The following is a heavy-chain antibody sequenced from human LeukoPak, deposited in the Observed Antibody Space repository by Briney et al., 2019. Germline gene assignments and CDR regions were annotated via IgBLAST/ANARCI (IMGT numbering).Heavy chain of an antibody. CDR2: ISGSDGST. Sequence: GGSLRLSCAASGFTFSAYSMNWVRQAPGKGLEWVSAISGSDGSTYYADSVVGRFTISRDNSKNTLYLQMNSLRAEDTAVYFCANTFYDFWSGYIHYWGQGTLVTVSS. CDR1: GFTFSAYS. D-gene: IGHD3-3*01. J-gene: IGHJ4*02. V-gene: IGHV3-23*01. CDR3: ANTFYDFWSGYIHY.